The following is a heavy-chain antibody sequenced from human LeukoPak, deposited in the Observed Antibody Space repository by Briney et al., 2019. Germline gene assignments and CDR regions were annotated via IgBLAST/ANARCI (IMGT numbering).Heavy chain of an antibody. CDR2: IYTSGNT. CDR1: GASVGDYY. V-gene: IGHV4-4*07. D-gene: IGHD4-11*01. J-gene: IGHJ4*02. Sequence: SEALSLTCTVSGASVGDYYWSWIRQAAGKGLEWLGRIYTSGNTIYNPSLQSRVTTSVDVSKNQFSLRLISMTAADTGIYYCAVDSRDFWGQGTLVTVSS. CDR3: AVDSRDF.